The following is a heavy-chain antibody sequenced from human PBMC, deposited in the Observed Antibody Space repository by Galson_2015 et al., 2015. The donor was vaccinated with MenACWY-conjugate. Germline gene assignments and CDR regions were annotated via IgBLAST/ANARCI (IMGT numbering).Heavy chain of an antibody. CDR2: IKEDGSET. V-gene: IGHV3-7*03. J-gene: IGHJ4*02. CDR3: ARDGYCSSTSFPNRHKY. CDR1: GFIFSDYW. D-gene: IGHD2-2*03. Sequence: SLRLSCGASGFIFSDYWMNWVRQAPGKGLEWVANIKEDGSETYYVDSVKGRFTIARDNAKNSLYLQMNSLRVEDTAVYYCARDGYCSSTSFPNRHKYWGQGMLVTVSS.